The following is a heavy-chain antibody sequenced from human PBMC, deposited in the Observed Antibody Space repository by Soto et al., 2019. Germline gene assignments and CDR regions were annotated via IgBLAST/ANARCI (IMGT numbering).Heavy chain of an antibody. J-gene: IGHJ5*02. Sequence: GASVKVSCKASGFSFTGYYIHWLRQAPGQGLEWMGWINAHSGGTEYAQKLQGRVTLTRDTSIATAYLTLTSLTSDDTALYYCAKDLTRQLAYWLDPWGQGTQVTVSS. V-gene: IGHV1-2*02. CDR3: AKDLTRQLAYWLDP. CDR2: INAHSGGT. D-gene: IGHD6-6*01. CDR1: GFSFTGYY.